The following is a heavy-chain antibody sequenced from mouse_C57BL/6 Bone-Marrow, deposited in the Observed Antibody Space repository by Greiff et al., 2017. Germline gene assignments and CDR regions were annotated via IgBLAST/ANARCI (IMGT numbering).Heavy chain of an antibody. CDR2: INPSNGGT. D-gene: IGHD1-2*01. V-gene: IGHV1-53*01. Sequence: QVQLQQPGTELVKPGASVKLSCKASGYTFTSYWMHWVKQRPGQGLEWIGNINPSNGGTNYNEKFKSKATLTVDKSSSTAYMQLSRLTSEDSAVYYCARSHYYGGDFDYWGEGTTLTGSS. CDR1: GYTFTSYW. CDR3: ARSHYYGGDFDY. J-gene: IGHJ2*01.